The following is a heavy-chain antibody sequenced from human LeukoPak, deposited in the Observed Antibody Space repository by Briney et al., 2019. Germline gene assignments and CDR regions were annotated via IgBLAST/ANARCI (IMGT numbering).Heavy chain of an antibody. D-gene: IGHD2-2*01. CDR3: ARAGYCSSTSCYFDY. J-gene: IGHJ4*02. CDR1: GFTFSSYA. V-gene: IGHV3-30-3*01. CDR2: ISYDGSNK. Sequence: GGSLRLSCAASGFTFSSYAMHWVRQAPGKGLEWVAVISYDGSNKYYADSVKGRFTISRDNSKNTLYLQMNSLRAEDTAVYYCARAGYCSSTSCYFDYWGQGTLVTVSS.